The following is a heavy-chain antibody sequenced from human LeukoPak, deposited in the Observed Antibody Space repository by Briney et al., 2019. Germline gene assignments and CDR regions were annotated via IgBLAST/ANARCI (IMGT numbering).Heavy chain of an antibody. Sequence: GGSLRLSCAASGFIFSDYILDWVRQAPGKGLEWVGRIRRGSNGYTTEYAASVKGRFIITRDDSKSSLYLTMNSLKTEDTAVYHCARDGGDAIYSAFDIWGQGTMVTVSS. J-gene: IGHJ3*02. CDR1: GFIFSDYI. CDR2: IRRGSNGYTT. CDR3: ARDGGDAIYSAFDI. V-gene: IGHV3-72*01. D-gene: IGHD3-16*01.